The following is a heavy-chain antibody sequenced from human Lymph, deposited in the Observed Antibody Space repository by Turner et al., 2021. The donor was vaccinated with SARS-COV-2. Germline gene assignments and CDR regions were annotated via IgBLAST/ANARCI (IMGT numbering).Heavy chain of an antibody. V-gene: IGHV3-30*04. Sequence: QVQLVESGGGVVQPAASLRLSCAASGFTFSSYGLHWVRQDPGKGLEWVAVISYDGTNTYYADSVKGRFTISRDNSKNTLYLQMSSLRPEDSALYYCARDVLKKEVAGTSDNWFDPWGQGTMVTVSS. CDR1: GFTFSSYG. D-gene: IGHD6-19*01. J-gene: IGHJ5*02. CDR2: ISYDGTNT. CDR3: ARDVLKKEVAGTSDNWFDP.